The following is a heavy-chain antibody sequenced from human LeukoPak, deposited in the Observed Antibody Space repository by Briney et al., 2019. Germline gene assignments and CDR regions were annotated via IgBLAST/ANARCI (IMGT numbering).Heavy chain of an antibody. Sequence: PSETLSLTCTVSGGSISSGGYYWSWIRQHPGKGLEWIGYIYYSGSTYYNPSLKSRVTISVDTSKNQFSLKLSSVTAADTAVYYCARTSRGLYWYFDLWGRGTLVTVSS. D-gene: IGHD2-2*01. CDR2: IYYSGST. CDR3: ARTSRGLYWYFDL. J-gene: IGHJ2*01. CDR1: GGSISSGGYY. V-gene: IGHV4-31*03.